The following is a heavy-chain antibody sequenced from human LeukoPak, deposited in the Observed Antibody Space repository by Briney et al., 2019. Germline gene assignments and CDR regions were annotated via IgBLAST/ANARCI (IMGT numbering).Heavy chain of an antibody. CDR3: ARGGSSSWSTYYYYYYMDV. CDR2: IYYSGST. V-gene: IGHV4-59*01. Sequence: SETLSLTCTVSGGSISSYSWSWIRQPPGKGLEWIGYIYYSGSTHYNPSLKSRVSISVDTSKNQFSLKLSSVTAADTAVYYCARGGSSSWSTYYYYYYMDVWGKGTTVTVSS. D-gene: IGHD6-13*01. CDR1: GGSISSYS. J-gene: IGHJ6*03.